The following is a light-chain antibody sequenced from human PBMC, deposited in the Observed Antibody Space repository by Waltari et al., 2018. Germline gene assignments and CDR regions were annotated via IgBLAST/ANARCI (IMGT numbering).Light chain of an antibody. CDR3: QHYVRLPAT. CDR1: QSVSKY. Sequence: ENVLTQSPGTLSLSPGERVTPSCRASQSVSKYLAWYQQRPGQAPRLLLYHASTRATGIPDRFSGSGSGTDFSLTISRLEPEDFAVYYCQHYVRLPATFGQGTRVEIK. J-gene: IGKJ1*01. CDR2: HAS. V-gene: IGKV3-20*01.